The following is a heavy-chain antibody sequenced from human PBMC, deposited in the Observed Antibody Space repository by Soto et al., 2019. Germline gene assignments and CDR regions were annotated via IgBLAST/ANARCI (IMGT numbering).Heavy chain of an antibody. CDR1: GFSISSYY. CDR2: IYYSGST. CDR3: ARRSETFHPHMIVVVDYFDY. V-gene: IGHV4-59*08. J-gene: IGHJ4*02. D-gene: IGHD3-22*01. Sequence: SETLSLTCTVSGFSISSYYWSWIRQPPGKGLEWIGYIYYSGSTNYNPSLKSRVTISVDTSKNQFSLKLSSVTAADTAVYYCARRSETFHPHMIVVVDYFDYWGQGTLVTVSS.